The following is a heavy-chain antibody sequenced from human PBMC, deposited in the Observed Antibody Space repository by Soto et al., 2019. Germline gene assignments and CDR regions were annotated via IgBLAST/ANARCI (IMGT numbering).Heavy chain of an antibody. D-gene: IGHD6-13*01. CDR1: GDSIRSSY. Sequence: SETLSLTCIVSGDSIRSSYWSWVRQPPGRGPEWIGYVYHTGTTNSNPSLKSRVTISPDTSKNLFSLKLISVTPADTAVYFCARDMSGGSSWYEFDSWGPGTLVTVSS. CDR3: ARDMSGGSSWYEFDS. J-gene: IGHJ4*02. V-gene: IGHV4-59*01. CDR2: VYHTGTT.